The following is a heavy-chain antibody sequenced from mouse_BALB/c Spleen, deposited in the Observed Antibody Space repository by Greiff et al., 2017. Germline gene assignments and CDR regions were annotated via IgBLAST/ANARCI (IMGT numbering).Heavy chain of an antibody. CDR3: AKHDSRYPLAMDY. V-gene: IGHV2-6-5*01. CDR1: GFSLTDYG. CDR2: IWGGGST. D-gene: IGHD2-14*01. J-gene: IGHJ4*01. Sequence: QVQLKESGPGLVAPSQSLSITCTVSGFSLTDYGVSWVRQPPGKGLEWLGVIWGGGSTSYNSALKSRLSISKDNSKSQVFLTMNSLQTDDTAKYYCAKHDSRYPLAMDYWGQGTSVTVSS.